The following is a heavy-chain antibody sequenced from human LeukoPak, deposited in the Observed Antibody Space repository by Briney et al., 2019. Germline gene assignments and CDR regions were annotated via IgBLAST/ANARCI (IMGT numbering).Heavy chain of an antibody. CDR3: ARALDSSSRPSWYFDL. J-gene: IGHJ2*01. Sequence: PSETLSLTCTVSGGSLSSYYWSWIRQPAGKGLEWIGRIYTSGSTNYNPSLKSRVTMSVDTSKNQFSLKLSSVTAADTAVYYCARALDSSSRPSWYFDLWGRGTLVTVSS. D-gene: IGHD6-13*01. CDR1: GGSLSSYY. V-gene: IGHV4-4*07. CDR2: IYTSGST.